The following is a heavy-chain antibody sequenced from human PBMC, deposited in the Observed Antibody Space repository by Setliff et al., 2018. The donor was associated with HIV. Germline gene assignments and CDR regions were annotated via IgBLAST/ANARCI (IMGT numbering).Heavy chain of an antibody. D-gene: IGHD2-21*01. CDR3: AKHECCGGCYYYMDV. CDR2: ISGCGSGSRA. CDR1: GFAFDNYC. Sequence: PGGSLRLSCAASGFAFDNYCMTWVRQAPGEGLEWISGISGCGSGSRADYVDSVKGRFTISRDNSKNTLYLQLNSLRPEDTAIYYCAKHECCGGCYYYMDVWGKGTTVTVSS. J-gene: IGHJ6*03. V-gene: IGHV3-23*01.